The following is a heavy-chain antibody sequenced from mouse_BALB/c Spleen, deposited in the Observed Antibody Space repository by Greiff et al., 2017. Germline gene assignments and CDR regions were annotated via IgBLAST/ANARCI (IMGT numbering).Heavy chain of an antibody. CDR3: AREEMDY. Sequence: QVQLLQPGSVLVRPGASVKLSCAASGFTFTSSWMHWAQQRPGQGLEWIGGIHPNSGNTNYNEKFKGKATLTVDTPSSTVYVDLSSLTSEDTAVYYCAREEMDYWGQGTSVTVSS. CDR1: GFTFTSSW. CDR2: IHPNSGNT. J-gene: IGHJ4*01. V-gene: IGHV1S130*01.